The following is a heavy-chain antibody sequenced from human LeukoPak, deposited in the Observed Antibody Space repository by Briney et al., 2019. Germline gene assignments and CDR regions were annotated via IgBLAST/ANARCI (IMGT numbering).Heavy chain of an antibody. J-gene: IGHJ4*02. CDR2: ISGGGDA. Sequence: GGSLRLSCTASGFPFNRFAMSWVRQAPGQGLAWVSAISGGGDAHYADSVKGRFTISRDNSKNTLFLHMNNLTADDTALYYCAKEGITGADSWGQGTLVSVSS. V-gene: IGHV3-23*01. CDR3: AKEGITGADS. CDR1: GFPFNRFA.